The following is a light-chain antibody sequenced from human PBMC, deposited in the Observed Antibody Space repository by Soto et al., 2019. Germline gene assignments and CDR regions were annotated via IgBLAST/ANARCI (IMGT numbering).Light chain of an antibody. CDR1: QSISSY. V-gene: IGKV1-39*01. CDR3: QQSYSTPET. J-gene: IGKJ4*01. CDR2: AAS. Sequence: DIQMTQSPSSLSASVGDRVTITCRASQSISSYLNWYQQKPGKAPKLLIYAASSLQSGVPSRFSGSGSGTDFTLTISSLQPEDFATYYCQQSYSTPETFGVGTKVEIK.